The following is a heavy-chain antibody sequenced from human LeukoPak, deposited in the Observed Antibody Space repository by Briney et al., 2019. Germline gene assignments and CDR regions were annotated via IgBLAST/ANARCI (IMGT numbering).Heavy chain of an antibody. Sequence: SETLSLTCTVSGYSISSGYYWGWIRQPPGKGLEWIGCIYHSGSTYYNPSLKSRVTISLDTSRNQFSLKLNSVTAADTAVYYCAKSNGYGLIDIWGQGTMVTVSS. CDR1: GYSISSGYY. V-gene: IGHV4-38-2*02. D-gene: IGHD3-22*01. CDR2: IYHSGST. J-gene: IGHJ3*02. CDR3: AKSNGYGLIDI.